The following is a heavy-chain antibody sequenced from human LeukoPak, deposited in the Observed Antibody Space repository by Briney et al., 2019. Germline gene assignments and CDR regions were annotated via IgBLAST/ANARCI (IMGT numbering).Heavy chain of an antibody. CDR2: ISAYNGNT. CDR3: ARDCRSTNCYKVFDY. D-gene: IGHD2-2*02. V-gene: IGHV1-18*01. CDR1: GYTFTSYG. J-gene: IGHJ4*02. Sequence: ASVKVSCKASGYTFTSYGISWVRQAPGQGLEWMGWISAYNGNTNYAQNVQGRVTMTTDTSTSTAYMELTSLRSDDTAVYYCARDCRSTNCYKVFDYWAREPRSQSP.